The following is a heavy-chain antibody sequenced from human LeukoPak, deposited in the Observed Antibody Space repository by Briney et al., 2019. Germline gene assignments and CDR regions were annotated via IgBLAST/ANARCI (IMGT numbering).Heavy chain of an antibody. CDR2: TYYRSKWYI. V-gene: IGHV6-1*01. J-gene: IGHJ4*02. D-gene: IGHD6-19*01. CDR1: GDSVSKNSVG. CDR3: AKSESSGWYWGAFGY. Sequence: SQTLSLTCALSGDSVSKNSVGWHWIRQSPSRGLEWLGRTYYRSKWYIDYALSVKSRITISPDTSKNQFSLQLNSVTPEDTAVYYCAKSESSGWYWGAFGYWGQGTLVTVSS.